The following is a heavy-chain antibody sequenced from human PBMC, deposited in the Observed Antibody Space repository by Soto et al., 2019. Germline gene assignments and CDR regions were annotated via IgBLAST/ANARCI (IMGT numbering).Heavy chain of an antibody. J-gene: IGHJ6*02. CDR2: ISYDGSNK. Sequence: QVQLVESGGGVVQPGRSLRLSCAASGFTFSSYAMHWVRQAPGKGLEWVAVISYDGSNKYYADSVKGRFTISRDNSKNTLYRQMNSLRAEDTAVYYCARDYYRFNSGYGFSMDVWGHGTTVTVSS. CDR3: ARDYYRFNSGYGFSMDV. D-gene: IGHD5-12*01. V-gene: IGHV3-30-3*01. CDR1: GFTFSSYA.